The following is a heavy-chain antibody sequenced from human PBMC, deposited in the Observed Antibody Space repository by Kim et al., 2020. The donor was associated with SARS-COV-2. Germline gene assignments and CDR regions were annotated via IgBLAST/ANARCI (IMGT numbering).Heavy chain of an antibody. Sequence: SVKVSCKASGGTFSSYAISWVRQAPGQGLEWMGRIIPILGIANYAQKFQGRVTITADKSTSTAYMELSSLRSEDTAVYYCASGSGYSGYGSNWFDPWGQGTLVTVSS. V-gene: IGHV1-69*04. CDR1: GGTFSSYA. J-gene: IGHJ5*02. CDR2: IIPILGIA. CDR3: ASGSGYSGYGSNWFDP. D-gene: IGHD5-12*01.